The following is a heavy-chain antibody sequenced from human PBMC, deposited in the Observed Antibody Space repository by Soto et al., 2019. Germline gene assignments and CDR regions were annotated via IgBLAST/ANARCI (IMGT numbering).Heavy chain of an antibody. CDR2: IYYSGGT. Sequence: QVQLQESGPGLVKPSQTLSLTCTVSGGSISSGGYYWSWIRQHPGKGLEWIGYIYYSGGTYYNPSRTSRVTISVDTSKNQYSLKLSSVTAADTAVHYCALGYQLLSFDPWGQGTLVTVSS. CDR3: ALGYQLLSFDP. J-gene: IGHJ5*02. V-gene: IGHV4-31*03. D-gene: IGHD2-2*01. CDR1: GGSISSGGYY.